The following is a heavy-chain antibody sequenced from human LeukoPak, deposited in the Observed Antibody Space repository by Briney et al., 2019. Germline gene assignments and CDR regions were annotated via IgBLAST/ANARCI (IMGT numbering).Heavy chain of an antibody. CDR2: TNWNGGST. V-gene: IGHV3-20*04. CDR3: ARDSVGYDSSGTRRRLYYFDY. J-gene: IGHJ4*02. CDR1: GFTFDDYG. D-gene: IGHD3-22*01. Sequence: GGSLRLSCAASGFTFDDYGMSWVRQAPGKGLEWVSGTNWNGGSTGYADSVKGRFTISRDNAKNSLYLQMNSLRAEDTALYYCARDSVGYDSSGTRRRLYYFDYWGQGTLVTVSS.